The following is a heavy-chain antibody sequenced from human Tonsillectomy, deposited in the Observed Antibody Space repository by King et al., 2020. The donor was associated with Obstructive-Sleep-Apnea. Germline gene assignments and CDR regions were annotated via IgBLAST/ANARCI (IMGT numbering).Heavy chain of an antibody. V-gene: IGHV3-33*01. Sequence: VQLVESGGGVVQPGRSLRLSCAASGFTFSSYGMHWVRQAPGKGLEWVAVLWSDGSNTYYADSVKGRFTISRDNSKNTLFLQMSGLRGDDTAVYYWARGAVAAYYYSAMDVWGQGTTVTVSS. CDR3: ARGAVAAYYYSAMDV. J-gene: IGHJ6*02. CDR1: GFTFSSYG. D-gene: IGHD6-19*01. CDR2: LWSDGSNT.